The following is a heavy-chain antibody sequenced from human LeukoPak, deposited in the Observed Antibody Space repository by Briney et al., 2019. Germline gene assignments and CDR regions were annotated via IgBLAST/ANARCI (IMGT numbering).Heavy chain of an antibody. V-gene: IGHV3-48*03. Sequence: GGSLRLSCAVYGFTFSSYEMHWVRQAPGKGLEWVSYINSGGSSTHYADSVKGRFTISRDNAKNSLSLQMNSLRAEDTAAYYCARDKDDGRSGWFDPWGQGTLVTVSS. D-gene: IGHD1-1*01. CDR1: GFTFSSYE. J-gene: IGHJ5*02. CDR3: ARDKDDGRSGWFDP. CDR2: INSGGSST.